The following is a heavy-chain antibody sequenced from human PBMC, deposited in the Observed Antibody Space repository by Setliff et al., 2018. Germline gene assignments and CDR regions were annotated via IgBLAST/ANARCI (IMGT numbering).Heavy chain of an antibody. CDR3: ARAHPSRMIVVVRAYYYFDY. CDR1: GGSFSGYY. CDR2: INHSGST. D-gene: IGHD3-22*01. Sequence: TSETLSLTCAVYGGSFSGYYWSWIRQPPGKGLEWIGEINHSGSTNYNPSLKSRVTISVDTSKNQFSLKLSSVTAADPAVYYCARAHPSRMIVVVRAYYYFDYWGQGTLVTVSS. J-gene: IGHJ4*02. V-gene: IGHV4-34*01.